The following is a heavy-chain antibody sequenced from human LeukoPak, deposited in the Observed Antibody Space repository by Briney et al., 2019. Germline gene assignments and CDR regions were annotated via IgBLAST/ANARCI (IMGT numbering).Heavy chain of an antibody. D-gene: IGHD3-10*01. V-gene: IGHV3-23*01. Sequence: GGSLRLSCVVSGFTFWDYAMTWVRQAPGRGLEWVSGISTHGGATYYADSVKGRFAISTDNSKNTLYLQMNSLRVEDTAVYFCAARKVRGVWFYLDYWGQGTLVTVSS. J-gene: IGHJ4*02. CDR3: AARKVRGVWFYLDY. CDR1: GFTFWDYA. CDR2: ISTHGGAT.